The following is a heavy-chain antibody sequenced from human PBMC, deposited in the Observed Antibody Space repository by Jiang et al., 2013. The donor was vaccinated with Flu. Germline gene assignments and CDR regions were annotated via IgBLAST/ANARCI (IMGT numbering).Heavy chain of an antibody. Sequence: PGLVMPSQTLSLTCTITGDSVHSGGHYWSWIRQFPGTGLEWIGHVFYRDKTDYNPALKSRVSISVDTTRNQFYLSLTSTNIADTATYFCARHGSGAYFDYWGQGALVTVSS. V-gene: IGHV4-31*03. CDR1: GDSVHSGGHY. CDR2: VFYRDKT. D-gene: IGHD2-2*03. CDR3: ARHGSGAYFDY. J-gene: IGHJ4*02.